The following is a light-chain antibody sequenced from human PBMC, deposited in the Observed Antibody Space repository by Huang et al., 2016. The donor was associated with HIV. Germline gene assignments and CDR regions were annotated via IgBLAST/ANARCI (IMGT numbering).Light chain of an antibody. Sequence: ELVMTQSPDTLSVSPGKRATLSCTASQDVASNGAWYQQKPGQPPILLSFAANTRANSVPARFSASGSGTEFTLTIDSLQSEDFALYYCQQHNAWPRTFGQGTRVEV. CDR1: QDVASN. CDR2: AAN. CDR3: QQHNAWPRT. J-gene: IGKJ1*01. V-gene: IGKV3-15*01.